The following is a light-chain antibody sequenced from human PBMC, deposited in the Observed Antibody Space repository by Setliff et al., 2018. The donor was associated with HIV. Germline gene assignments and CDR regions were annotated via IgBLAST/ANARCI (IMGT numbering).Light chain of an antibody. J-gene: IGLJ2*01. V-gene: IGLV2-14*03. Sequence: QFVLTQPASVSGSPGQSITISRTGTSSDVGDYNYVSWYQQLPGKAPKLLIFAVSDRPSGISFSGSKSGTTASLTISGHQAEDEADYYCCSFTSSSTLIIFGGGTKVTVL. CDR3: CSFTSSSTLII. CDR1: SSDVGDYNY. CDR2: AVS.